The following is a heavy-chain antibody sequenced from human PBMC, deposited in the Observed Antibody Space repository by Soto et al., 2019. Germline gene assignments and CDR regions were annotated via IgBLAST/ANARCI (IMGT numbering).Heavy chain of an antibody. Sequence: SETLSLTCIVSGGSITRRSSYWAWIRQPPGKGLEWVGTFYDGNTYHNPSLRSRITIAVDASKNQFSLKLNSVAAADTAFYYCATTRGLAVGGSFDYWGQGMLVTVSS. D-gene: IGHD3-10*01. V-gene: IGHV4-39*01. J-gene: IGHJ4*02. CDR3: ATTRGLAVGGSFDY. CDR2: FYDGNT. CDR1: GGSITRRSSY.